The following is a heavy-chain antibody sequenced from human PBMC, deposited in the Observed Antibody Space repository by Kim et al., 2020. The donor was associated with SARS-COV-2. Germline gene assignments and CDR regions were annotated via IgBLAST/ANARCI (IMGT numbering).Heavy chain of an antibody. Sequence: SETLSLTCTVSGGSISSGDYYWSWIRQPPGKGLEWIGYIYYSGSTYYNPSLKSRVTISVDTSKNQFSLKLSSVTAADTAVYYCARVGTMVRGVEVDYWGQGTLVTVSS. V-gene: IGHV4-30-4*01. CDR1: GGSISSGDYY. D-gene: IGHD3-10*01. CDR2: IYYSGST. CDR3: ARVGTMVRGVEVDY. J-gene: IGHJ4*02.